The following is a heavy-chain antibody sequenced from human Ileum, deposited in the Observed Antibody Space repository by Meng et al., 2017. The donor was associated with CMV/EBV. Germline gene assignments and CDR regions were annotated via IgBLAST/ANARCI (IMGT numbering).Heavy chain of an antibody. J-gene: IGHJ4*02. CDR1: GGSISGYD. Sequence: LQRLGHGRWRPSVPWASTGTASGGSISGYDWSWIRQPATKGLEWIGRVYSSGSTDYNPSLQSRVTMSVDTSKNQFSLKLSSVTAADTAVYYCARGSSSWAFDYWGQGTLVTVSS. CDR2: VYSSGST. D-gene: IGHD2-2*01. CDR3: ARGSSSWAFDY. V-gene: IGHV4-4*07.